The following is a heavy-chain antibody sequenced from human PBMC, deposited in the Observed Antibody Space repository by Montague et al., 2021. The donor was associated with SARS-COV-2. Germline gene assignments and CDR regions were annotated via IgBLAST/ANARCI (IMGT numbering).Heavy chain of an antibody. CDR2: IDWDDDK. D-gene: IGHD1-26*01. V-gene: IGHV2-70*01. Sequence: PALVKPTQTLTLTCTFSGFSLSTSGMCVSWIRQPPGKALEWLALIDWDDDKYYSTSLKTWLTISKDTSKNQVVLTMTNMDPVDTATYYCARIAVDIVGATQGGFGYWGQGTLVTVSS. CDR1: GFSLSTSGMC. CDR3: ARIAVDIVGATQGGFGY. J-gene: IGHJ4*02.